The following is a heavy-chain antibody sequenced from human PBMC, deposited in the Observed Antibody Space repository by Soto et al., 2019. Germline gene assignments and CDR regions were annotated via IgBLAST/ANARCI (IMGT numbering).Heavy chain of an antibody. CDR1: GGSISSYY. D-gene: IGHD3-3*01. J-gene: IGHJ5*02. CDR3: ARGLGDDFWSGYYMDWFAP. CDR2: IYYSGST. Sequence: TSETLSLTCTVSGGSISSYYWSWIRQPPGKGLEWIGYIYYSGSTNYNPSLKSRVTISVDTSKNQFSLKLSSVTAADTAVYYCARGLGDDFWSGYYMDWFAPWGQGTLVTVSS. V-gene: IGHV4-59*01.